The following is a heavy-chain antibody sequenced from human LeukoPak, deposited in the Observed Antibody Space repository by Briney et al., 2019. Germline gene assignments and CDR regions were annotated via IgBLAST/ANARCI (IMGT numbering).Heavy chain of an antibody. CDR1: GGSISTYY. CDR2: IYYTGST. J-gene: IGHJ4*02. Sequence: SETLSLTCTVSGGSISTYYWSWIRQPPGKGLEWIGYIYYTGSTNYNPSLKSRVTTSVDTSKNQFSLKLSSVTAADTAVYYCARGSSSWYFFDYWGQGTLVTVSS. CDR3: ARGSSSWYFFDY. V-gene: IGHV4-59*12. D-gene: IGHD6-13*01.